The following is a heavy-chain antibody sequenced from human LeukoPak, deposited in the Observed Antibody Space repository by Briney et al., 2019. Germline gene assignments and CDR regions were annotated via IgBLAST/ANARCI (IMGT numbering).Heavy chain of an antibody. J-gene: IGHJ4*02. Sequence: PGGSLRLSCAASGFTVSSNYMSWVRQAPGKGLEGGSVIYSGGSTYYADSVKGRFTISRDNSKNTLYLQMNSLRAEDTAVYYCARDEQQLSFDYWGQGTLVTVSS. CDR3: ARDEQQLSFDY. CDR1: GFTVSSNY. D-gene: IGHD6-13*01. CDR2: IYSGGST. V-gene: IGHV3-66*01.